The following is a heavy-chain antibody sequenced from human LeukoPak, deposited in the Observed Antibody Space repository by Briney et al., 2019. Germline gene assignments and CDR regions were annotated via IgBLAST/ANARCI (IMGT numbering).Heavy chain of an antibody. D-gene: IGHD2-15*01. Sequence: ASVKVSCKASGYTFTSYGISWVRQAPGQGLEWMGWISAYNGNTNYAQKLQGRVTMTTDTSTSTAYMELRSLRSDDTAVYYCARGWGRGYCSGGSCYLYGMDVWGQGTTVTVSS. CDR2: ISAYNGNT. CDR3: ARGWGRGYCSGGSCYLYGMDV. V-gene: IGHV1-18*01. CDR1: GYTFTSYG. J-gene: IGHJ6*02.